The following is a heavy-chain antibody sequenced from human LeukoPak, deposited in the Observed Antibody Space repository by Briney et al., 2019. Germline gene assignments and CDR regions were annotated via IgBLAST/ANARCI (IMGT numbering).Heavy chain of an antibody. J-gene: IGHJ4*02. D-gene: IGHD3-3*01. V-gene: IGHV3-21*01. CDR3: ARRVEEWQLDY. Sequence: GSLRLSCAASGFTFSSYSMNWVRQAPGKGLEWVSSISFGSSYVYYADSVKGRFTISRDNAKNSLYLQMNSLRAEDTAVYYCARRVEEWQLDYWGQGTLVTVSS. CDR1: GFTFSSYS. CDR2: ISFGSSYV.